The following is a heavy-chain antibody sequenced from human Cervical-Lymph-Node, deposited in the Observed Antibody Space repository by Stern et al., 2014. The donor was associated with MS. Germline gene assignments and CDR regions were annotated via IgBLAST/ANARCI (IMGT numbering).Heavy chain of an antibody. J-gene: IGHJ4*02. CDR1: GYRFTSHY. V-gene: IGHV1-46*01. CDR3: AGGHTFDY. CDR2: INPRDGST. Sequence: VQLEESGTEVKKPGASVKVSCKTSGYRFTSHYMHWVRQAPGKGLEWMGIINPRDGSTSYAQKFQGRVTMTRDTSTTTIYMELGSLRSEDTAVYYCAGGHTFDYWGQGTLVTVSS.